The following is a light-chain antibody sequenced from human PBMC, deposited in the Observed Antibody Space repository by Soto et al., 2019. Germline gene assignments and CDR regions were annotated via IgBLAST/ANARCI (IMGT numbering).Light chain of an antibody. J-gene: IGLJ2*01. CDR3: QTWGPGLVV. CDR2: VYNDGSH. CDR1: SGHSNYA. V-gene: IGLV4-69*01. Sequence: QSVLTQSPSASASLGASVKLTCTLRSGHSNYAITWHQQQPERGPRYLMKVYNDGSHSRGAGIPDRFSGSSSGAERSLNITSLQPEDEAAYYCQTWGPGLVVFGGGTKLTVL.